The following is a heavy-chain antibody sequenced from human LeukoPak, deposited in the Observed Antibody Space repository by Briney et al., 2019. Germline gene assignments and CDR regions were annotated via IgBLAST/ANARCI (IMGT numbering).Heavy chain of an antibody. J-gene: IGHJ4*02. V-gene: IGHV4-59*12. CDR2: MYYTGST. CDR1: GGSISSYY. D-gene: IGHD3-10*01. CDR3: ARGGNYGSGSYYAIDY. Sequence: SETLSLTCTVSGGSISSYYWSWIRQPPGKGLEWIGYMYYTGSTNYNPSLKSRVTISVDTSKNQFSLKLTSLTAADTAVYYCARGGNYGSGSYYAIDYWGQGTLVTVSS.